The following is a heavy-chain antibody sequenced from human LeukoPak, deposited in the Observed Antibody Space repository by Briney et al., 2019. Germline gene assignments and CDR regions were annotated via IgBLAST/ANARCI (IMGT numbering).Heavy chain of an antibody. CDR2: IIPIFGTA. CDR1: GGTFSSYA. D-gene: IGHD3-3*01. V-gene: IGHV1-69*15. Sequence: SVKVSCKASGGTFSSYAISWVRQAPGQGLEWMGRIIPIFGTANYAQKFQGRVMITADESTSTAYMELSSLRSEDTAVYYCALSHDFWQPFDYWGQGTLVTVSS. CDR3: ALSHDFWQPFDY. J-gene: IGHJ4*02.